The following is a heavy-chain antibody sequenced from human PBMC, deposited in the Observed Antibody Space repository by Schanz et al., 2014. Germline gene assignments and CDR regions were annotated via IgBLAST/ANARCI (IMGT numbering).Heavy chain of an antibody. D-gene: IGHD3-10*01. CDR1: GGSIRRSTYY. V-gene: IGHV4-39*01. Sequence: QLQLQESGPGLVKPSETLSLTCTVSGGSIRRSTYYWGWIRQPPGKGLEWVASFYNSGSAYYGPSLKSRVTISVETSKTQFSLRLNSVTASDTAVYYCVRQLLWFGESGVDTWGQGTLVVVSS. CDR3: VRQLLWFGESGVDT. CDR2: FYNSGSA. J-gene: IGHJ5*02.